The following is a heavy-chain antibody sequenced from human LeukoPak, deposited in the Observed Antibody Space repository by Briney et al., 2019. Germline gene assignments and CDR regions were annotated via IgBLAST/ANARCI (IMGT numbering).Heavy chain of an antibody. V-gene: IGHV3-21*01. J-gene: IGHJ4*02. CDR2: ISSSSSYI. D-gene: IGHD3-22*01. CDR1: GFTFSSYS. Sequence: PGGSLRLSCAASGFTFSSYSMNWVRQAPGKGLEWVSSISSSSSYIYYADSVKGRFTISRDNAKSSLYLQMNSLRAEDTAVYYCARLSSGYYRPGDYWGQGTLVTVSS. CDR3: ARLSSGYYRPGDY.